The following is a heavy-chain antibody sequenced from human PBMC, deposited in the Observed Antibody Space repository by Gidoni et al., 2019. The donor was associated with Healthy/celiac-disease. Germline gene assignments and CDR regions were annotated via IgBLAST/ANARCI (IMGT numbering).Heavy chain of an antibody. D-gene: IGHD3-22*01. CDR1: GGSISSSSYY. V-gene: IGHV4-39*01. CDR3: ARLWGPKKDYYDSSGYENEGDY. Sequence: QLQLQASGPGLVKPSGTLSLTCTVSGGSISSSSYYWGWIRQPLGTWLEWIGSIYYSGSTYYNPSLKSRVTISVDTSKNQFSLKLSSVAAADTAVYYCARLWGPKKDYYDSSGYENEGDYWGQGTLVTVSS. J-gene: IGHJ4*02. CDR2: IYYSGST.